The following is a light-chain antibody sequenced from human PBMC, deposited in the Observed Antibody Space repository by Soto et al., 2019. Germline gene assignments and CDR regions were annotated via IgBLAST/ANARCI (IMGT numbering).Light chain of an antibody. Sequence: EIVLTQSPGTLSLSPGERATLSCRASQSVSSNFLAWYQQKPGQAPRLLIYAASSTATGIPDRFSGSGSGTDFTLTISRLEPEDFAVSYCQLYVGSPLYTFGQGTKLEIK. CDR2: AAS. V-gene: IGKV3-20*01. J-gene: IGKJ2*01. CDR3: QLYVGSPLYT. CDR1: QSVSSNF.